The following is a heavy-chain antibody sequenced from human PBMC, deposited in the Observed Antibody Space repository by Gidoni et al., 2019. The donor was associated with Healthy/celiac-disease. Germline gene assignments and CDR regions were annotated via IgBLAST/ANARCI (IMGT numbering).Heavy chain of an antibody. Sequence: EVQLVESGGGLVKPGGSLRLSCAASGFTFSSYSMNWVRQAPGKGLEWVSSISSSSSYIYYADSVKGRFTISRDNAKNSLYLQMNSLRAEDTAVYYCARDASRIVGAGGYFDYWGQGTLVTVSS. D-gene: IGHD1-26*01. CDR3: ARDASRIVGAGGYFDY. J-gene: IGHJ4*02. CDR1: GFTFSSYS. CDR2: ISSSSSYI. V-gene: IGHV3-21*01.